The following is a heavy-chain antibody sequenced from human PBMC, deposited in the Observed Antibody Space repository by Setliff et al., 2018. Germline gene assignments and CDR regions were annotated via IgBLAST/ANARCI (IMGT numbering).Heavy chain of an antibody. CDR1: GYTFTGYY. CDR2: INPNSGGT. CDR3: ARVKAPALYYYMDV. Sequence: ASVKVSCKASGYTFTGYYMHWVRQAPGQGLEWMGRINPNSGGTNYAKKFQGRVTMTRDTSISTAYMELSRLRSDDTAVYYCARVKAPALYYYMDVWGKGTTVTVSS. D-gene: IGHD3-16*02. V-gene: IGHV1-2*06. J-gene: IGHJ6*03.